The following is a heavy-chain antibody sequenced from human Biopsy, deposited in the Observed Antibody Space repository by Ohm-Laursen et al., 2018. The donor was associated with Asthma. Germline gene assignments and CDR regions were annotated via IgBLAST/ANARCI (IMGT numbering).Heavy chain of an antibody. CDR1: GFTFGDYW. CDR3: VRDGTDDAFDI. V-gene: IGHV3-7*01. Sequence: GSLRLSCAASGFTFGDYWMSWVRQVPGRGLEWVANIKHDGSENNHVDSLKGRFTISRDNSKNTLDLQMNSLREEDTAVYYCVRDGTDDAFDIWGQGTVVTVSS. J-gene: IGHJ3*02. CDR2: IKHDGSEN. D-gene: IGHD1-1*01.